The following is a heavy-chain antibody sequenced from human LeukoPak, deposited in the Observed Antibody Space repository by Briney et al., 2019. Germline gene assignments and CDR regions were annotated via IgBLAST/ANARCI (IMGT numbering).Heavy chain of an antibody. CDR1: SDSIRSHY. Sequence: PSETLSLTCTVSSDSIRSHYCAWIRQSPGKGLEWIGHIYNSATTDYNPSFKSRVTISLHTSKQQFSLKMTSVTALDSAVYYCARGGEGYNDDAFEVWGLGTAVTVSS. CDR2: IYNSATT. J-gene: IGHJ3*01. V-gene: IGHV4-59*11. D-gene: IGHD5-24*01. CDR3: ARGGEGYNDDAFEV.